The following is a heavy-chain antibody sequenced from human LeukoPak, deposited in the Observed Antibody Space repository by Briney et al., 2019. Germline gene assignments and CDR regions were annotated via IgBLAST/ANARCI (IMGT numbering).Heavy chain of an antibody. Sequence: GGSLRLSCAASGFTFSSYGMHWVRQAPGKGLEWVAVIWYDGSNKYYADSVKGRFTISRDNSKNTLYLQMNSLRAEDTAVYYCARDHPSGYCSSLDYWGQGTLVTVSS. CDR3: ARDHPSGYCSSLDY. J-gene: IGHJ4*02. V-gene: IGHV3-33*01. D-gene: IGHD2-2*01. CDR2: IWYDGSNK. CDR1: GFTFSSYG.